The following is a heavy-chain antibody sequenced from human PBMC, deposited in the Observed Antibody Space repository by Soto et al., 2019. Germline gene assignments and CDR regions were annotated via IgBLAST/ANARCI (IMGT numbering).Heavy chain of an antibody. V-gene: IGHV3-30*14. D-gene: IGHD3-22*01. CDR2: ISYDRSNT. CDR1: GFIFSDYG. CDR3: ARGWKYYYDNSGYQGAFDI. J-gene: IGHJ3*02. Sequence: QVQLVESGGGVVQPGRSLRLSCAASGFIFSDYGMHWVRLAPGKGLEWVAVISYDRSNTYYADSVKGRFTISRDNSKSTLYLQMNSLRPDDTAVYSCARGWKYYYDNSGYQGAFDIWGQGTRVTVSS.